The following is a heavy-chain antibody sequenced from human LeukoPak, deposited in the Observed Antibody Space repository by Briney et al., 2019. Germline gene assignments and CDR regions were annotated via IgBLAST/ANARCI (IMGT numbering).Heavy chain of an antibody. D-gene: IGHD6-13*01. Sequence: SETLSLTCTVSGGSIGSDNYYWDWIRQPPGKGLEFIAGIFYTGTTYYNPSLKSRVTISIDTSKNQLTLKLYSVTAADTAVYYCARLGPPYGIAAAGNWFDPWGQGTLVTVSS. CDR2: IFYTGTT. CDR3: ARLGPPYGIAAAGNWFDP. CDR1: GGSIGSDNYY. V-gene: IGHV4-39*01. J-gene: IGHJ5*02.